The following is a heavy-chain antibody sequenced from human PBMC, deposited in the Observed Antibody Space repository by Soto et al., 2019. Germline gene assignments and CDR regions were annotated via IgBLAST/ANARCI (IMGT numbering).Heavy chain of an antibody. J-gene: IGHJ4*02. V-gene: IGHV3-33*01. CDR3: ARGIRVVAATQPFDY. D-gene: IGHD2-15*01. Sequence: QVQLVESGGGVVQPGRSLRLSCAASGFTFSSYGMHWVRQAPGKGLEWVAVIWYDGSNKYYADSVKGRFTISRDNSKNALYLQMNSLRAEDTAVYYCARGIRVVAATQPFDYWGQGTLVTVSS. CDR2: IWYDGSNK. CDR1: GFTFSSYG.